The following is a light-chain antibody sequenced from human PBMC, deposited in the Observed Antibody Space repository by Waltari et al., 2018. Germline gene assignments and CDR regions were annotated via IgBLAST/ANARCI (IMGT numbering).Light chain of an antibody. Sequence: DIQMTKSPSTLSPSVGDRFTITCRASQSISNWLAWYQQKPGKAPKLRIYKASTLESGVPSRFSGSGSGTEFTLTISSLQPDDFATYYCQQYNSYSLLTFGGGTKVEIK. CDR3: QQYNSYSLLT. V-gene: IGKV1-5*03. CDR2: KAS. J-gene: IGKJ4*01. CDR1: QSISNW.